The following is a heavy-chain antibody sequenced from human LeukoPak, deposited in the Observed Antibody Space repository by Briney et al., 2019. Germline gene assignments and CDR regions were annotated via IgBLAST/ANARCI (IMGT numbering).Heavy chain of an antibody. J-gene: IGHJ4*02. CDR1: GYTFTSYY. Sequence: ASVKVSCKTFGYTFTSYYMHWVRQAPGQGLEWVGWIHPNTGATHYAQKFQGRLTMTRDTSISTVYMELTRLRSDDTAVYYCARDMGRYSGYDYDYWGQGTLVTASS. V-gene: IGHV1-2*02. CDR3: ARDMGRYSGYDYDY. D-gene: IGHD5-12*01. CDR2: IHPNTGAT.